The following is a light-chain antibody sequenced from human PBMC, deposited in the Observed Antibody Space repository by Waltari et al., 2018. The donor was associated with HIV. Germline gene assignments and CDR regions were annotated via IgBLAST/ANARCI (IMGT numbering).Light chain of an antibody. CDR2: RNN. Sequence: QSVLTQPPSASGTPGQRVTISCSGTSSNIGSNYVSWYQQFPGKAPKLLIYRNNRRPSGVPDRFSGSKSGTSASLAISGLRSEDEADYYCAAWDDSLSGFFGGGTKLTVV. CDR3: AAWDDSLSGF. CDR1: SSNIGSNY. J-gene: IGLJ2*01. V-gene: IGLV1-47*01.